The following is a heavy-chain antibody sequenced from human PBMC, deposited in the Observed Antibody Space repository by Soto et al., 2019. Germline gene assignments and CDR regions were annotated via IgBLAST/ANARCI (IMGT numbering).Heavy chain of an antibody. CDR2: FDPEDGET. J-gene: IGHJ4*02. CDR1: GYTLTELS. Sequence: ASVKVSCKVSGYTLTELSMHWVRQAPGKGLEWMGGFDPEDGETIYAQKFQGRVTMTEDTSTDTAYMELSSLRSEDTAVYYCATAPTTGIGGDPIDYWGQGTMVTVSS. D-gene: IGHD1-26*01. V-gene: IGHV1-24*01. CDR3: ATAPTTGIGGDPIDY.